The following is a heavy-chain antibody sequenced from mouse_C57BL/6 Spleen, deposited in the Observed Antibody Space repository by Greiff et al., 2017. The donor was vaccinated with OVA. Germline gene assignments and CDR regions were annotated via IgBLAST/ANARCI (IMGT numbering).Heavy chain of an antibody. CDR1: GFTFSDYY. CDR3: ARDQGYGPYYAMDY. J-gene: IGHJ4*01. CDR2: INYDGSST. D-gene: IGHD1-1*02. V-gene: IGHV5-16*01. Sequence: EVMLVESEGGLVQPGSSMKLSCTASGFTFSDYYMAWVRQVPEKGLEWVANINYDGSSTYYLDSLKSRFIISRDNAKNILYLQMSSLKAEDTATYYCARDQGYGPYYAMDYWGQGTSVTVSS.